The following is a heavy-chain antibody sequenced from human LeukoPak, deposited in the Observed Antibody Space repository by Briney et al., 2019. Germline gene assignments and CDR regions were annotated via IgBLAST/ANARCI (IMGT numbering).Heavy chain of an antibody. CDR3: ARDENYVMDV. J-gene: IGHJ6*02. CDR1: GGSISSYY. Sequence: SETLSLTCTVSGGSISSYYWSWLRQPPGKGLEWIGYIYYRWSTNHNPSLKSRVTISVDTSKNQFSLKLSSVTAADTAVYYCARDENYVMDVWGQGTTVTVSS. CDR2: IYYRWST. V-gene: IGHV4-59*01.